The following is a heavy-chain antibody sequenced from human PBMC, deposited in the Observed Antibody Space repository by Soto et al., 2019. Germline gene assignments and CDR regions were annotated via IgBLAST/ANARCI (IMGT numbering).Heavy chain of an antibody. J-gene: IGHJ4*02. V-gene: IGHV3-7*01. CDR2: INEDGSEK. D-gene: IGHD3-16*01. Sequence: PGGSLRLSCAASGVTFSSSWMTWVRQAPGKGLEWVAKINEDGSEKYYGDSVKGRFTISRDNAKNSLYLQMNSLRGEDTAVYFCARDGGTLGFDYWGQGALVTVSS. CDR1: GVTFSSSW. CDR3: ARDGGTLGFDY.